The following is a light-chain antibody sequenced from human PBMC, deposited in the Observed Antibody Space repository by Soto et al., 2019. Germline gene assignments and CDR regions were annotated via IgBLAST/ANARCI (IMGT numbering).Light chain of an antibody. Sequence: EIVMTQSPATLSVSPGERATLSCRASQSVDNYLVWYQQKPGQAPRLLIYDASNRAPGIPARFSGSGSGTEFTLTISSLQSEDFAVYYCHQYDDGPYTFGQGTKVDIK. CDR3: HQYDDGPYT. CDR2: DAS. CDR1: QSVDNY. J-gene: IGKJ2*01. V-gene: IGKV3D-15*01.